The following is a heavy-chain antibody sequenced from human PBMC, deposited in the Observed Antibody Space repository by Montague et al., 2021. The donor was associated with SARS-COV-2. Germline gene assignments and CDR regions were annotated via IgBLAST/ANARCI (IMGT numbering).Heavy chain of an antibody. CDR3: ARHALGYFDWLNEGYFDY. J-gene: IGHJ4*02. CDR2: IYYSGST. Sequence: SETLSLTCTVSGGSISSSSYYWGWIRQPPGKGLEWIGSIYYSGSTYYNPSLKSRVTISVDTSKNQFSLELSSVTAADTAVYYCARHALGYFDWLNEGYFDYWGQGTLVTVSS. D-gene: IGHD3-9*01. CDR1: GGSISSSSYY. V-gene: IGHV4-39*01.